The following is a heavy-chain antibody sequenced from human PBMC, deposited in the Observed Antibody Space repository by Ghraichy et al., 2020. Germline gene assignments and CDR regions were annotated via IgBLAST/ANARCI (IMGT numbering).Heavy chain of an antibody. J-gene: IGHJ6*02. CDR1: GFRFRSYG. D-gene: IGHD2-2*01. CDR2: IWYDGSKK. V-gene: IGHV3-33*01. Sequence: GESLNISCVASGFRFRSYGINWVRQAPGKGLEWVAVIWYDGSKKYYGESVKGRFTISRDNSKNTLYLQMNSLRVEDTAGSYCTRDHIVNGSSNIGPSYGMDVWGQGTTVTVSS. CDR3: TRDHIVNGSSNIGPSYGMDV.